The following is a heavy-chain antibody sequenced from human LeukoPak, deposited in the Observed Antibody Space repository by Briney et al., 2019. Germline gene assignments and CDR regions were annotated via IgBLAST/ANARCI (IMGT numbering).Heavy chain of an antibody. CDR3: ARGVPTLYYYGSGSYPMSAFDI. J-gene: IGHJ3*02. D-gene: IGHD3-10*01. V-gene: IGHV4-59*01. CDR2: IYYSGTP. Sequence: PSETLSLTCTVSGGSISNYYWTWIRQPPGKTLQWIGYIYYSGTPQYNPSLKSRVTISVDTSKNQFSLKLSSVTAADTAVYYCARGVPTLYYYGSGSYPMSAFDIWGQGTMVTVSS. CDR1: GGSISNYY.